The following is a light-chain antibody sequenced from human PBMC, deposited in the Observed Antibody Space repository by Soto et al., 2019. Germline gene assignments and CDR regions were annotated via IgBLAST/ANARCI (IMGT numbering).Light chain of an antibody. V-gene: IGKV1-39*01. CDR1: QSISNY. CDR3: QQTYSIPYT. Sequence: DIQMTQSPSSLSASVGDRVTLTCRASQSISNYLNWYQQKPGEAPKLLIYAASSLQSGVPSRFTGSGSGTDFTLTFSSLQPEDFATYYCQQTYSIPYTFGQGTKLEIK. J-gene: IGKJ2*01. CDR2: AAS.